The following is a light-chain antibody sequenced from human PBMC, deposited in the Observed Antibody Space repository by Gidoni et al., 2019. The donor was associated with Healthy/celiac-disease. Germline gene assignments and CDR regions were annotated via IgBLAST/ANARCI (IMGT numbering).Light chain of an antibody. CDR2: EDN. J-gene: IGLJ2*01. CDR3: QSYDSSTVV. Sequence: NFMLTHPHSVSHSPGKTVTISCTRSSGSIASNYVQWYQQRPGSSPTTVIYEDNQRPSGVPDRFSGSIDSSSNSASLTISGLKTEDEADYYCQSYDSSTVVFGGGTKLTVL. CDR1: SGSIASNY. V-gene: IGLV6-57*01.